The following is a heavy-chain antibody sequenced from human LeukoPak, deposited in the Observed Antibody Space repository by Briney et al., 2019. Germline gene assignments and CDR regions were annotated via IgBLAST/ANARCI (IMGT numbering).Heavy chain of an antibody. Sequence: GGSLRLSCAASGFTFSSYAMSWVRQAPGKGLEWVANIKQDGSEKYYVDSVKGRFTISRDNAKNSLYLQMNSLRVEDTAVYYCARMYYYGSGSYYNLDYWGQGTLVTVSS. D-gene: IGHD3-10*01. CDR1: GFTFSSYA. CDR3: ARMYYYGSGSYYNLDY. V-gene: IGHV3-7*01. J-gene: IGHJ4*02. CDR2: IKQDGSEK.